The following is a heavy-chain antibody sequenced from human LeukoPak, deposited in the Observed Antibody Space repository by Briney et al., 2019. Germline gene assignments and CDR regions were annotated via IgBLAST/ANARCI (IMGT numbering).Heavy chain of an antibody. Sequence: GGSLRLSCTASGFTLRNYWMHWVRQVPGKRLVWVSRISGDGSVTNYADSVQGRLTISRDNAKNILYLQINNQRSEDTAVYYCARYSSSSGGASYYLDYWGHGTLVTVSS. CDR1: GFTLRNYW. J-gene: IGHJ4*01. V-gene: IGHV3-74*01. CDR2: ISGDGSVT. CDR3: ARYSSSSGGASYYLDY. D-gene: IGHD6-6*01.